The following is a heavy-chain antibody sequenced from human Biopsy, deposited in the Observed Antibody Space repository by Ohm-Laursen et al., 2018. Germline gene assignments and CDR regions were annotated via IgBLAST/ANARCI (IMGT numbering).Heavy chain of an antibody. Sequence: ESSVKVSCKASGGTFSNYAISWVRQAPGEGLEWMGGIIAVSGLVNCAPKFQGRVSITADKSTTTAYMELSNLKSEDTAVYYCATPFQYYDSWGGYPPFDHWGQGTLVTVSS. D-gene: IGHD3-3*01. J-gene: IGHJ4*02. CDR2: IIAVSGLV. V-gene: IGHV1-69*17. CDR1: GGTFSNYA. CDR3: ATPFQYYDSWGGYPPFDH.